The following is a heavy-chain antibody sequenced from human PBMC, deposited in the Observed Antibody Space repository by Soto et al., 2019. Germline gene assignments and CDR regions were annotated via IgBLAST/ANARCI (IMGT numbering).Heavy chain of an antibody. D-gene: IGHD3-22*01. J-gene: IGHJ6*02. CDR2: ISSSSSYI. Sequence: GGSLRLSCAASGFTFSSYSMNWVRQAPGKGLEWVSSISSSSSYIYYADSVKGRFTISRDNAKNSLYLQMNSLRAEDTAVYYCARVFTMNGMDFWGQGTTVTVSS. V-gene: IGHV3-21*01. CDR3: ARVFTMNGMDF. CDR1: GFTFSSYS.